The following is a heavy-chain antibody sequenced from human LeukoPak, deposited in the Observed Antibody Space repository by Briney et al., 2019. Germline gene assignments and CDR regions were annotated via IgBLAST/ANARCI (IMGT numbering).Heavy chain of an antibody. CDR2: IYYSGST. Sequence: SETLSLTCTVSGGSISSSSYYWGWIRQPPGKGLEWIGSIYYSGSTYYNPFLKSRVTISVDTSKNQFSLKLSSVTAADTAVYYCASSGWYLGSFDYWGQGTLVTVSS. J-gene: IGHJ4*02. D-gene: IGHD6-19*01. CDR3: ASSGWYLGSFDY. CDR1: GGSISSSSYY. V-gene: IGHV4-39*01.